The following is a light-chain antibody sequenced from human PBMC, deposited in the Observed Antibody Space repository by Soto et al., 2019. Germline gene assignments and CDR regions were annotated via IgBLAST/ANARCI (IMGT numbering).Light chain of an antibody. CDR3: QQYGSSPPT. CDR1: QSVSSNY. CDR2: AAS. J-gene: IGKJ2*01. V-gene: IGKV3-20*01. Sequence: EIVLTHSPGTRSLSPGERVSLSCRASQSVSSNYLAWYQQKLGQAPRLLIYAASSRATGVPDRVSGSGSGTGFTLTITRLQPEDFAVYSCQQYGSSPPTFGRGTKLEIK.